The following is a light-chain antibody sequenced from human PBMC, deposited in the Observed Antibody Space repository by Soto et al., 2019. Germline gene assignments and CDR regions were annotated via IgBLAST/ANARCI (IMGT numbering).Light chain of an antibody. CDR1: QSISSSY. J-gene: IGKJ3*01. CDR2: GAF. CDR3: QQYNSSPPEFT. V-gene: IGKV3-20*01. Sequence: EIVLTQSPGTLSVSPGERVTLSCRASQSISSSYLAWYQQRPGQAPRLHIFGAFYRSTRIPDRFSGSGSGTDFTLTISRLEPEDFAVYYCQQYNSSPPEFTFGPGTKVDSK.